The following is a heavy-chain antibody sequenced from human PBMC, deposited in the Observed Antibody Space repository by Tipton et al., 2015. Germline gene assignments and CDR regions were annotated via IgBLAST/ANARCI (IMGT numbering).Heavy chain of an antibody. CDR3: ARVDYSSLSGMDV. D-gene: IGHD6-6*01. J-gene: IGHJ6*02. Sequence: TLSLTCTVSGGSISNYYWSWIRQPPGKGLEWIGYIYHTGSTDYSPSLKSRVTISVDMSKNQFSLKLNSVTAADTAVYYCARVDYSSLSGMDVWGHGTTVTVSS. CDR1: GGSISNYY. V-gene: IGHV4-59*01. CDR2: IYHTGST.